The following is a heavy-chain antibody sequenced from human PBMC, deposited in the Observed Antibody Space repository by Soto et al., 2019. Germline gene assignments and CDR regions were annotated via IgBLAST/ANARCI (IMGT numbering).Heavy chain of an antibody. CDR3: GKEEGSYNGRAV. J-gene: IGHJ6*02. CDR2: INPNSGGT. V-gene: IGHV1-2*04. CDR1: GYTFTGYY. Sequence: QVQLVQSGAEVKKPGASVKVSCKASGYTFTGYYMHWVRQAPGQGLEWMGWINPNSGGTNYAQKFQGWVTMTRDTSITTADRELRRLRSKDAAVYYWGKEEGSYNGRAVGGQGPTVTFSS.